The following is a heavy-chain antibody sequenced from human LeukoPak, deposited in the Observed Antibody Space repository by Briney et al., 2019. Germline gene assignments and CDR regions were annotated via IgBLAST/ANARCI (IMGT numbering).Heavy chain of an antibody. D-gene: IGHD2-15*01. CDR3: ARRDCSGGSCYVKY. J-gene: IGHJ4*02. CDR2: INWNGGST. CDR1: GFTFDDYG. Sequence: GSLRLSCAASGFTFDDYGMSWVRQAPGKGLEWVSGINWNGGSTGYADSVKGRFTISRDNAKNSLYLQMNSLRAEDTALYYCARRDCSGGSCYVKYWGQGTLVTVSS. V-gene: IGHV3-20*04.